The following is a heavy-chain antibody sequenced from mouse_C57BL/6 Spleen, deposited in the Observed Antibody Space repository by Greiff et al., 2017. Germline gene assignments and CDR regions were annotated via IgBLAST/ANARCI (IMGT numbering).Heavy chain of an antibody. CDR3: AKDCSSYVLAY. Sequence: QVQLKQPGAELVKPGASVKLSCKASGYTFTSYWLNWVKQRPGQGLEWIGMIHPNSGSTNYNEKFKSKATLTVDKSSSTAYLQLSSLTSEDSAVYYVAKDCSSYVLAYRGQMTLVTVSA. CDR2: IHPNSGST. CDR1: GYTFTSYW. V-gene: IGHV1-64*01. J-gene: IGHJ3*01. D-gene: IGHD1-1*01.